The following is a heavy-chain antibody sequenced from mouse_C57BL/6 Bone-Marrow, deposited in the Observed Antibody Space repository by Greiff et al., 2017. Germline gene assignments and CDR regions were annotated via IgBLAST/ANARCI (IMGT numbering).Heavy chain of an antibody. CDR1: GFNIKDDY. CDR3: TTRRYGSSLYWYFDV. Sequence: VQLQQSGAELVRPGASVKLSCTASGFNIKDDYMHWVKQRPEQGLAWIGWIDPENGDTEYASKFQGKATITADTSSNTAYLQLSSLTSEDTAVYYCTTRRYGSSLYWYFDVWGTGTTVTVSS. D-gene: IGHD1-1*01. J-gene: IGHJ1*03. V-gene: IGHV14-4*01. CDR2: IDPENGDT.